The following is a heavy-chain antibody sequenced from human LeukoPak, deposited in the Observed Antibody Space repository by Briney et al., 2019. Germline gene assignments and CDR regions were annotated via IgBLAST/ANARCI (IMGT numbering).Heavy chain of an antibody. CDR1: GGTFSSYA. J-gene: IGHJ6*03. CDR2: IIPIFGTA. V-gene: IGHV1-69*05. D-gene: IGHD3-10*01. Sequence: SVKVSCKASGGTFSSYAISWVRQAPGQGLEWMGGIIPIFGTANYAQKFQGRVTITTDESTSTAYMELSSLRSEETAVYYCARDREVYGSGSQVRYYYYMDVWGKGTTVTVSS. CDR3: ARDREVYGSGSQVRYYYYMDV.